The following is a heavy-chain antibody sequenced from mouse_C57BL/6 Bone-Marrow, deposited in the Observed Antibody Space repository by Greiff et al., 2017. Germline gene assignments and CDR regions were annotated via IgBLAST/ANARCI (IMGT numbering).Heavy chain of an antibody. V-gene: IGHV1-64*01. Sequence: VQLQQPGAELVKPGASVKLSCTASGYTFTSYWMHWVKQRPGQGLVWFGMIHPNSGSTNYNATFKSKATLTVDKSSSTAYMQLSSLTSEDSAVYYCARTDSNYWAYWGKGTLVTVSA. J-gene: IGHJ3*01. CDR2: IHPNSGST. CDR1: GYTFTSYW. D-gene: IGHD2-5*01. CDR3: ARTDSNYWAY.